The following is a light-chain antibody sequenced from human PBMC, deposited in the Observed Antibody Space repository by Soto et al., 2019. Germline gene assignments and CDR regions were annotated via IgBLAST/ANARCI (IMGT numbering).Light chain of an antibody. J-gene: IGKJ4*01. CDR2: GAS. CDR1: QSVSSN. CDR3: QQDTNWPPLT. Sequence: EIVMTQSPATLSVSPGERATISCRASQSVSSNLAWYQQKPGQAPRLLIYGASTRATGIPARFSGRVSGTEFTLTTSSLRSEDFAVYYCQQDTNWPPLTFGGGTKVEIK. V-gene: IGKV3-15*01.